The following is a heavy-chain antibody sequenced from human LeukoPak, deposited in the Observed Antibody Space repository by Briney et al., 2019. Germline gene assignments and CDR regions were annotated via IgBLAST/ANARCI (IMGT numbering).Heavy chain of an antibody. J-gene: IGHJ4*02. CDR2: IYYTGST. D-gene: IGHD1-1*01. CDR3: ARRGLWSIRCQYFDY. V-gene: IGHV4-39*07. CDR1: GGSISSSSYY. Sequence: SETLSLTCTVSGGSISSSSYYWGWIRQPPGKGLEWIGSIYYTGSTYYNPSLKSRVTISVDTSKKQFSLKVSSVTAADTAVYYCARRGLWSIRCQYFDYWGQGTLVTVSS.